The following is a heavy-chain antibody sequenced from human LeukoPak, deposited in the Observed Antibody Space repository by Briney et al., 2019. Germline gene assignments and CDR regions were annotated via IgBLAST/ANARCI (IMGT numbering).Heavy chain of an antibody. CDR1: GFTFSNAW. CDR3: AKRPGKAAVGPFDP. CDR2: IKSKTDGGTT. D-gene: IGHD6-13*01. Sequence: GGSLRLSCAASGFTFSNAWMNWVRQAPGKGLEWVGRIKSKTDGGTTDYAAPVKGRFTISRDNSKNTLYLQMNSLRAEDTAIYYCAKRPGKAAVGPFDPWGQGTLVTVSS. J-gene: IGHJ5*02. V-gene: IGHV3-15*07.